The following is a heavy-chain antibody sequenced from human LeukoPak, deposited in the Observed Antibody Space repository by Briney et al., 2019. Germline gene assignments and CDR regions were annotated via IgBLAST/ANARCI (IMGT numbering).Heavy chain of an antibody. CDR2: IYYSGGT. CDR1: GGSISSYY. V-gene: IGHV4-59*01. Sequence: SETLSLTCTVSGGSISSYYWSWIRQPPGKGLEWIGYIYYSGGTNYNPSLKSRVTISVDTSRNQFSLKLNSVTAADTAVYYCARTNHYFDYWGQGILVTVSS. J-gene: IGHJ4*02. CDR3: ARTNHYFDY.